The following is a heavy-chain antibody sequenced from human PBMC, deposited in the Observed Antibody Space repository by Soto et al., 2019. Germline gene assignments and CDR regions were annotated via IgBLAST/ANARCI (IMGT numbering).Heavy chain of an antibody. J-gene: IGHJ5*02. CDR3: ARSSGGNFGIIIEGTNWFAP. CDR1: RDTFTSYY. Sequence: ASVKVSCKAPRDTFTSYYINWVRQAPGQGLELMGVINPHGGSAAYAQKFKGRVTLTRDTSASTVYMEVSSLTSEDTAMYYCARSSGGNFGIIIEGTNWFAPWGQGTLVTVYS. V-gene: IGHV1-46*01. CDR2: INPHGGSA. D-gene: IGHD1-26*01.